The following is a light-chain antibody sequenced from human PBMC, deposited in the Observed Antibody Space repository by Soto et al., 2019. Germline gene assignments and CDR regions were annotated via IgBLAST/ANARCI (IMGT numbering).Light chain of an antibody. J-gene: IGKJ5*01. V-gene: IGKV3-20*01. CDR2: AAS. CDR1: QSVSSTY. Sequence: EIVLTQSPGTLSLSPGERATLSCRASQSVSSTYLAWYQQKPGQAPRLLIYAASSRATGIPDRFSGSGSGTDFTLTISRLELEDFAVYYCQQFGSSPSITFGQGTRLEIK. CDR3: QQFGSSPSIT.